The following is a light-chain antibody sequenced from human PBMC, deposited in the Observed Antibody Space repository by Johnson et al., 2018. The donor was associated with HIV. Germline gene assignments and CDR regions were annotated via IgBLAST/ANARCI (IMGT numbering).Light chain of an antibody. CDR3: GTWDSSLCAGYYV. J-gene: IGLJ1*01. CDR2: DNN. CDR1: SSNIGNNY. V-gene: IGLV1-51*01. Sequence: QSVLTQPPSVYAAPGQKVTISCSGSSSNIGNNYVSWYQQLPGTAPKLLIYDNNKRPSGIPDRFSGSKSGTSATLGIPGLKTGDEADYYCGTWDSSLCAGYYVFGTGTKVTVL.